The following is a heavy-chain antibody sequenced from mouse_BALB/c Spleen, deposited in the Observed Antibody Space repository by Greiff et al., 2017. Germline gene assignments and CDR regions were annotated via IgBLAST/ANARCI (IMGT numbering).Heavy chain of an antibody. CDR3: ARDGSSYVNYFDY. CDR1: GYTFTDYN. CDR2: IYPYNGGT. V-gene: IGHV1S29*02. D-gene: IGHD1-1*01. Sequence: EVQLVESGPELVKPGASVKISCKASGYTFTDYNMHWVKQSHGKSLEWIGYIYPYNGGTGYNQKFKSKATLTVDNSSSTAYMELRSLTSEDSAVYYCARDGSSYVNYFDYWGQGTTLTVSS. J-gene: IGHJ2*01.